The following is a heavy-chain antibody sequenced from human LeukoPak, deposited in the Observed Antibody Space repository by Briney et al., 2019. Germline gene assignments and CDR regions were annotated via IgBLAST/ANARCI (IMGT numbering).Heavy chain of an antibody. D-gene: IGHD3-22*01. Sequence: GGSLRLSCAASGFTFSSYWMHWVRQAPGKGLVWVSRIDSDGSTTSYADSVKGRFTISRDNAKNTLFLQMNSLRAEDTAAYYCARSVYDSGGYYRVLDYWSQGTLVTVSS. CDR1: GFTFSSYW. J-gene: IGHJ4*02. CDR2: IDSDGSTT. V-gene: IGHV3-74*01. CDR3: ARSVYDSGGYYRVLDY.